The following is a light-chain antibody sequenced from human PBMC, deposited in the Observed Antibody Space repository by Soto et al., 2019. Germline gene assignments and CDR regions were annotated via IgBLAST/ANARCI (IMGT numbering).Light chain of an antibody. V-gene: IGKV1-33*01. Sequence: DIQMTQSPSSLAASVGDRVTITCQASQDISNYLNWYQQKPGKAPKLLIYAACNLETGVPSRFSGSGSGTDFTFTISSLQPEDIATYYCQQYDNLPPYTFGQGTKLAIK. CDR1: QDISNY. J-gene: IGKJ2*01. CDR3: QQYDNLPPYT. CDR2: AAC.